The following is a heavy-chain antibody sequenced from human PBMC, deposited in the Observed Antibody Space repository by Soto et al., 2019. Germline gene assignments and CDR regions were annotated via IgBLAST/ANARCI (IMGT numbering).Heavy chain of an antibody. D-gene: IGHD2-2*01. CDR2: MHYSGST. V-gene: IGHV4-39*01. CDR3: ARHYVALPAATTP. Sequence: SPTLSLPCTVSGASISSSDYYWGWIRQPPGKGLEWIGSMHYSGSTYYKPSLKSRVTKSVDPSKNQFSLNLTSVTAADTAVYFCARHYVALPAATTPWGQGTLVTVSS. CDR1: GASISSSDYY. J-gene: IGHJ5*02.